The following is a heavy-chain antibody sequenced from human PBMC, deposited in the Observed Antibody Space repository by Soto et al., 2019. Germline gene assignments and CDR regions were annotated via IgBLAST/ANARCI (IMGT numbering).Heavy chain of an antibody. CDR2: IYYSGST. Sequence: PSETLSLTCTVSGGSISSYYWSWIRQPPGKGLEWIGYIYYSGSTNYNPSLKSRVTISVDTSKNQFSLKLSSVTAADTAVYYCARLLVGAHPMGYYYYGMDVWGQGTTVTVSS. CDR1: GGSISSYY. J-gene: IGHJ6*02. D-gene: IGHD1-26*01. V-gene: IGHV4-59*01. CDR3: ARLLVGAHPMGYYYYGMDV.